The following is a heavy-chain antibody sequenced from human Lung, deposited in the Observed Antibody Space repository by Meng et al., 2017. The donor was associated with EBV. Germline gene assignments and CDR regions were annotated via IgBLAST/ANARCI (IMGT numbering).Heavy chain of an antibody. V-gene: IGHV4-59*01. CDR3: ARVRGWELL. CDR2: IYYSGST. D-gene: IGHD1-26*01. CDR1: GVSISSDY. Sequence: LRQESGSGLVTPSQPPTLTCTVSGVSISSDYWSWIRQPPGKGLEWIGYIYYSGSTNYNPSLKSRVTISVDTSKNQFSLKLSSVTAADTAVYYCARVRGWELLWGQGTLVTVSS. J-gene: IGHJ4*02.